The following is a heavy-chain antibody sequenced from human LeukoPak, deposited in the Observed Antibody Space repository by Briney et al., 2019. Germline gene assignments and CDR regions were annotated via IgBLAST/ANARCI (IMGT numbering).Heavy chain of an antibody. CDR1: GFTFSSYG. V-gene: IGHV3-33*01. Sequence: GGSLRLSCAASGFTFSSYGMRWVRQAPGKGLEWVAVIWYDRSNKYYADSVKGRFTISRDNSKNTLYLQMNSLRAEDTAVYYCARDAGTVTIMPMDYWGQGTLVTVSS. D-gene: IGHD4-17*01. CDR2: IWYDRSNK. J-gene: IGHJ4*02. CDR3: ARDAGTVTIMPMDY.